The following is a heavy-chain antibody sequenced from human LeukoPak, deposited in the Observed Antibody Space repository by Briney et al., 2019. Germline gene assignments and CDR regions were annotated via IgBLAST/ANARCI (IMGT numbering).Heavy chain of an antibody. D-gene: IGHD6-19*01. Sequence: GRSLRLSCAASGFTFSSYAMHWVRQAPGKGLEWVAVISYDGSNKYYADSVKGRFTISRDNSKNTLYLQMNSLRAEDTAVYYCARDPIRGYSSGWRYFQHWARAPWSPSPQ. CDR2: ISYDGSNK. V-gene: IGHV3-30*04. CDR1: GFTFSSYA. J-gene: IGHJ1*01. CDR3: ARDPIRGYSSGWRYFQH.